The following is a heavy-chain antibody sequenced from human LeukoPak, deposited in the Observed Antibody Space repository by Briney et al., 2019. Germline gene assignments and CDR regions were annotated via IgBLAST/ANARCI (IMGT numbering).Heavy chain of an antibody. V-gene: IGHV4-34*01. J-gene: IGHJ2*01. D-gene: IGHD6-13*01. Sequence: SETLSLTCAVYGGSFSGYYWSWIRQPPGKGLEWIGEINHSGSTNYNPSLKSRVTISVDTSKNQFSLKLSSVTAADTAVYYCARHRKHSSSWYRGWYFDLWGRGTLVTVSS. CDR3: ARHRKHSSSWYRGWYFDL. CDR2: INHSGST. CDR1: GGSFSGYY.